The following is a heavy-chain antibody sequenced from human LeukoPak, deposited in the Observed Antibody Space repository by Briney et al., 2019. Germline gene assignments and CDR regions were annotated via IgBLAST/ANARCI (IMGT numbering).Heavy chain of an antibody. D-gene: IGHD2-15*01. Sequence: PGGSLRLSCAASGFTFSNAWMSWVRQAPGKGLEWVGRIKSKTDGGTTDYAAPVKGRFTISRDDSKNTLYLQMNSLKTEDTAVYYCTTDLVVVAATPYWGQGTLVTVSS. CDR3: TTDLVVVAATPY. J-gene: IGHJ4*02. CDR2: IKSKTDGGTT. V-gene: IGHV3-15*01. CDR1: GFTFSNAW.